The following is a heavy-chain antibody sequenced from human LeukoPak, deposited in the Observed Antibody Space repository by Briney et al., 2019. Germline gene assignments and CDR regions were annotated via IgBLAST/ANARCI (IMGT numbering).Heavy chain of an antibody. J-gene: IGHJ4*02. CDR2: FSGSGGST. CDR3: AKAGMRNYDILTYFDF. CDR1: GGSISSYY. Sequence: ETLSLTCTVSGGSISSYYWSWIRQPPGKGLEWVSTFSGSGGSTYYADSVKGRFTISRDTSKNTLYLQMNSLRAEDTAVYYCAKAGMRNYDILTYFDFWGQGTLVTVSS. V-gene: IGHV3-23*01. D-gene: IGHD3-9*01.